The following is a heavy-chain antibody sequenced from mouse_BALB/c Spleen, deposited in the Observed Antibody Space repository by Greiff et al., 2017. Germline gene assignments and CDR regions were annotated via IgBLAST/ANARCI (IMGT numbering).Heavy chain of an antibody. CDR2: INPSTGYT. D-gene: IGHD2-2*01. Sequence: VQLQQSGAELAKPGASVKMSCTASGYTFTSYWMHWVKQRPGQGLELIGYINPSTGYTEYNQKFKDKATLTADKSSSTAYMQLSSLTSEDSAAENCARSSTMYTTDAMDYWGQGTSVTVSS. V-gene: IGHV1-7*01. CDR1: GYTFTSYW. J-gene: IGHJ4*01. CDR3: ARSSTMYTTDAMDY.